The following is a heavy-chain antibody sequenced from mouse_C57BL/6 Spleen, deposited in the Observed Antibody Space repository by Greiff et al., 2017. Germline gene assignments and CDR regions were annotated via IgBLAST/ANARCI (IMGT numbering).Heavy chain of an antibody. CDR2: IHPNSGST. Sequence: QVHVKQPGAELVKPGASVKLSCKASGYTFTSYWMHWVKQRPGQGLEWIGMIHPNSGSTNYNEKFKSKATLTVDKSSSTAYMQLSSLTSEDSAVYYCARKGGDPYAMDYWGQGTSVTVSS. J-gene: IGHJ4*01. V-gene: IGHV1-64*01. CDR1: GYTFTSYW. CDR3: ARKGGDPYAMDY.